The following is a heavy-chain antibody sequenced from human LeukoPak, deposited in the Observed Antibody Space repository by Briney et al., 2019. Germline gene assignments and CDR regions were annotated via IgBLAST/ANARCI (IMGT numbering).Heavy chain of an antibody. J-gene: IGHJ4*02. Sequence: GGSLRLSCAASGFNLSSYGMHWVRQAPGKGLEWVAFIRYDGSNKQYADSVKGRFTISRDNSKNTLYLQMNSLRAEDTALYYCAKEYSGSMYYFDYWGQGTLVTVSS. D-gene: IGHD1-26*01. V-gene: IGHV3-30*02. CDR3: AKEYSGSMYYFDY. CDR1: GFNLSSYG. CDR2: IRYDGSNK.